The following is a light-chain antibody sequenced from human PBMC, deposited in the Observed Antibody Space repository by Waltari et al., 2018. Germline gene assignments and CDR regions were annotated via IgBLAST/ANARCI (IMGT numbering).Light chain of an antibody. V-gene: IGKV4-1*01. Sequence: DIVMTQSPDSLVVSLGERATINCKSSQSILYSSNNKNYLAWYQQKPGQPPKMIIYWTSTRESGVPDRFSGSGSGTDFTLTINNLQAEDVAVYYCQQYYSSPLTFGGGTKVEIK. CDR1: QSILYSSNNKNY. J-gene: IGKJ4*01. CDR2: WTS. CDR3: QQYYSSPLT.